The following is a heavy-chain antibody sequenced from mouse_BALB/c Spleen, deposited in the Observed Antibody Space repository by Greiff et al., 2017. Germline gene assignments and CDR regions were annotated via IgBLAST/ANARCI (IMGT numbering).Heavy chain of an antibody. CDR3: ARDGRIYFGGMDY. CDR2: INSNGGST. V-gene: IGHV5-6-3*01. CDR1: GFTFSSYG. D-gene: IGHD2-1*01. Sequence: EVHLVESGGGLVQPGGSLKLSCAASGFTFSSYGMSWVRQTPDKRLELVATINSNGGSTHYPDSVKGRFTISRDNAKNTLYLQMSSLKSEDTAMYYCARDGRIYFGGMDYWGQGTSVTVSS. J-gene: IGHJ4*01.